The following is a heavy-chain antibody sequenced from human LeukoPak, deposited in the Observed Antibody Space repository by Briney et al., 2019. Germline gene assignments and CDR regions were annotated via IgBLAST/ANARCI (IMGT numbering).Heavy chain of an antibody. CDR2: ISYEASNQ. J-gene: IGHJ4*02. CDR3: ARDYRVGYTSDDCYPIDY. Sequence: GTSLRLSCAASGFTFSSHAMHWVRQAPGKGLEWVAVISYEASNQYYADSVRGRFTISRDNSRNTLYLQMNSLRDEDTALYYCARDYRVGYTSDDCYPIDYWGQGTLVTVSS. CDR1: GFTFSSHA. V-gene: IGHV3-30*01. D-gene: IGHD2-21*02.